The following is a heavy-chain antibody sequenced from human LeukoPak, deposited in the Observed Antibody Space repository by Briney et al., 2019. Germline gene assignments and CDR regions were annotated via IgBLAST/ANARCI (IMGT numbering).Heavy chain of an antibody. Sequence: ASVKVSCKASGYTFTSYGISWVRQAPGQGLEWMGWISAYNGNTNYAQKIQGRVTMTTDTSTSTAYMELRSLRSDDTAVYYCARDKGYGDHAWIGWYFDLWGRGTLVTVSS. CDR2: ISAYNGNT. D-gene: IGHD4-17*01. J-gene: IGHJ2*01. CDR3: ARDKGYGDHAWIGWYFDL. CDR1: GYTFTSYG. V-gene: IGHV1-18*01.